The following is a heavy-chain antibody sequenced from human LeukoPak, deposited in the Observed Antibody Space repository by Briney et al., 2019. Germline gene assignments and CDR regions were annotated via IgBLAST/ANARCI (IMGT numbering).Heavy chain of an antibody. J-gene: IGHJ4*02. CDR1: GFTFSRYN. Sequence: GGSLRLSCAASGFTFSRYNMVWVRQAPGKGLEWISYISSTLHSTFYTDSVKGRFTISRDNAKNSLFLQMNGLRAEDTAVYYCARSRLTSFDYWGQGTLVAVSS. CDR2: ISSTLHST. V-gene: IGHV3-48*01. CDR3: ARSRLTSFDY.